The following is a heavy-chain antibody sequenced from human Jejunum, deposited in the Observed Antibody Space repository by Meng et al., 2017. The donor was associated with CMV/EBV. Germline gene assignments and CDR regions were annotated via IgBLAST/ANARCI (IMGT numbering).Heavy chain of an antibody. J-gene: IGHJ3*02. CDR3: ARVLFGANAFDI. V-gene: IGHV4-59*01. CDR2: IFYSGT. D-gene: IGHD3-16*01. Sequence: LSCTVSGGSISNYYWSWIRQPPGKGLEWIGYIFYSGTYNPSLKSRVTISVDTAKNQVSLKLSSVSAADTAVYYCARVLFGANAFDIWGQGTMVTVSS. CDR1: GGSISNYY.